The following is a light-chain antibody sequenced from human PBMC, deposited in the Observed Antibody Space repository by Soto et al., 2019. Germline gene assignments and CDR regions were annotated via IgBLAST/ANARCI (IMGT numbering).Light chain of an antibody. J-gene: IGKJ1*01. Sequence: DIQMTQSPSTLSASVGDRVTITCRASQSVSYWLAWYQQSPGKAPNLLIYKASSLQSGVPSRFSGSGSGTELTLTISGLQPDDFATYYCQQYDSYPWTFGQGTKVEIK. V-gene: IGKV1-5*03. CDR3: QQYDSYPWT. CDR2: KAS. CDR1: QSVSYW.